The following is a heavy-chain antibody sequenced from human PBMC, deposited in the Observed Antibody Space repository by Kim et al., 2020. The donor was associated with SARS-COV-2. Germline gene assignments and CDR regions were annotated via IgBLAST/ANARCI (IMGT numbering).Heavy chain of an antibody. CDR2: IYYSGST. D-gene: IGHD6-19*01. V-gene: IGHV4-39*01. Sequence: SETLSLTCTVSGGSISSSSYYWGWIRQPPGKGLEWIGSIYYSGSTYYNPSLKSRVTISVDTSKNQFSLKLSSVTAADTAVYYCARRPVAGPLGYYGMDVWGQGTTVTVSS. J-gene: IGHJ6*02. CDR1: GGSISSSSYY. CDR3: ARRPVAGPLGYYGMDV.